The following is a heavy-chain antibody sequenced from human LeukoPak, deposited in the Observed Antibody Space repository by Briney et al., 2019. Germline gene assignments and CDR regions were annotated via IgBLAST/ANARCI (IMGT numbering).Heavy chain of an antibody. CDR1: GYTFTSYA. V-gene: IGHV7-4-1*02. D-gene: IGHD6-13*01. CDR3: ARVKGIAAADSFDY. CDR2: INTNTGNP. Sequence: ASVKVSCKASGYTFTSYAMNWVRQAPGQGLEWMGWINTNTGNPTYAQGFTGRFVFSLDTSVSTAYLQISSLKAEDTAVYYGARVKGIAAADSFDYWGQGTLVTVSS. J-gene: IGHJ4*02.